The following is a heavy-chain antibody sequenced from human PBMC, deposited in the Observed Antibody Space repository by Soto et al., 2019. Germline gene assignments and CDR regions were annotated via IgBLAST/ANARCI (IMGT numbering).Heavy chain of an antibody. D-gene: IGHD6-6*01. CDR2: INPNSGGT. J-gene: IGHJ4*02. V-gene: IGHV1-2*04. Sequence: ASVKVSCKASGYTFTGYYMHWVRQAPGQGLEWMGWINPNSGGTNYAQKFQGWVTMTRDTSISTAYMELSRLRSDDTAVYYCATEYSSSSTFDYWGQGTLVTVSS. CDR1: GYTFTGYY. CDR3: ATEYSSSSTFDY.